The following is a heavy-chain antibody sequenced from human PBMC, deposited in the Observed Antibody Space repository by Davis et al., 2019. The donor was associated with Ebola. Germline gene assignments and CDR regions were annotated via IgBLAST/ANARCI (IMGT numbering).Heavy chain of an antibody. J-gene: IGHJ5*02. CDR2: ISWNSGSI. V-gene: IGHV3-9*01. D-gene: IGHD1-7*01. CDR3: ARSITGTYNWFDP. CDR1: GFTFDDYA. Sequence: SLKISCAASGFTFDDYAMHWVRHAPGQGLEWVSGISWNSGSIGYADSVKGRFTISRDNAKNSLYLQMNSLRAEDTALYYCARSITGTYNWFDPWGQGTLVTVSS.